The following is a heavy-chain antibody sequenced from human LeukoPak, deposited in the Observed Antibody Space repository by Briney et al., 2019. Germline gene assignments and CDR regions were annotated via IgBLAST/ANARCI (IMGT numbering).Heavy chain of an antibody. D-gene: IGHD2-15*01. Sequence: ASVKVSCEASGYTFTSYYMHWVRQAPGQGLEWMGIINPSGGSTSYAQKFQGRVTMTRDTSTSTVYMELSSLRSEDTAVYYCAREMGYCSGGSCGDYYGMDVWGQGTTVTVSS. J-gene: IGHJ6*02. CDR2: INPSGGST. CDR1: GYTFTSYY. CDR3: AREMGYCSGGSCGDYYGMDV. V-gene: IGHV1-46*01.